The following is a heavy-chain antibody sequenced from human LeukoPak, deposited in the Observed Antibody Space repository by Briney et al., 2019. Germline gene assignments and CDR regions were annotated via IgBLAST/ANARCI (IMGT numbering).Heavy chain of an antibody. CDR3: ARFKGSYYFSFDY. V-gene: IGHV5-51*01. CDR1: GYSFTSYW. J-gene: IGHJ4*02. Sequence: RRESLKISCKGSGYSFTSYWIGWVRQMPGKGLEWMGIIYPGDSDTRYSPSFQGQVTISADKSISTAYLQWSSLKASDTAMYYCARFKGSYYFSFDYWGQGTLVTVSS. CDR2: IYPGDSDT. D-gene: IGHD1-26*01.